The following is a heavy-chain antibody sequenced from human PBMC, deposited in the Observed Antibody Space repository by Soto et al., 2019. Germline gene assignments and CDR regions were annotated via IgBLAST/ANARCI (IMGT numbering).Heavy chain of an antibody. D-gene: IGHD5-12*01. J-gene: IGHJ6*02. CDR3: ARYSGASSAWGRYYCYGKDV. Sequence: GGSLRLSCAASGFTFGSYAMSWVRQAPGKGLEWVSAISGSGGSTYYADSVRGRFTISRDNSKNTLYLQMNSLRAEDTAVYYCARYSGASSAWGRYYCYGKDVWGQGTTVTVSS. V-gene: IGHV3-23*01. CDR1: GFTFGSYA. CDR2: ISGSGGST.